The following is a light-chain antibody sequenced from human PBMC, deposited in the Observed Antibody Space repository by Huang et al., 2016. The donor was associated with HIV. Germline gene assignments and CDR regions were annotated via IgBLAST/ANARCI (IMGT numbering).Light chain of an antibody. V-gene: IGKV3-15*01. CDR2: GAS. Sequence: EVVMTQSPATLSVSPGERATLSCRASLSVSTNVDWYQQRPGQAPRLLIYGASTRATGIPARFSGSVSGTEFTLTISSLQSEDFAVYYCQQYNNWPPYTFGQGTKLEIK. J-gene: IGKJ2*01. CDR3: QQYNNWPPYT. CDR1: LSVSTN.